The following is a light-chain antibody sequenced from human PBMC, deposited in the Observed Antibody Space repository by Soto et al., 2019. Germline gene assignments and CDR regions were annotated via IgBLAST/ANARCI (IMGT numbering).Light chain of an antibody. J-gene: IGKJ2*01. CDR3: QQSHSIPYT. Sequence: DIQMTQSPTSPSASVGDRVTITCRASQSIGTYLNWYQQIPEKAPKLLIYAASTLQSGVPSRFRGSGSGTVFTLSITTLQPEDFSTYFCQQSHSIPYTFGQATKVEIK. CDR2: AAS. V-gene: IGKV1-39*01. CDR1: QSIGTY.